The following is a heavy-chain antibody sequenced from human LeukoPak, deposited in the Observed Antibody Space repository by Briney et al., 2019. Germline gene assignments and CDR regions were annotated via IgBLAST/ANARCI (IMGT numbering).Heavy chain of an antibody. Sequence: PGGSLRLSCAASGFTFSRFWMSWVRQAPGKGLEWVANIKQDGSDSYYVDSVKGRFTISRDNSKITLFLQMNSLRAEDTAVYYCARNTGQTSGYSYGFNYWGQGTLVTVSS. CDR2: IKQDGSDS. CDR1: GFTFSRFW. V-gene: IGHV3-7*03. J-gene: IGHJ4*02. CDR3: ARNTGQTSGYSYGFNY. D-gene: IGHD5-18*01.